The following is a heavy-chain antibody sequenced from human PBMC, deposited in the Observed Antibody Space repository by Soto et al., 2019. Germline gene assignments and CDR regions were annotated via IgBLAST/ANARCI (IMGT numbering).Heavy chain of an antibody. CDR1: GGSCSGYY. D-gene: IGHD3-16*02. J-gene: IGHJ3*02. V-gene: IGHV4-34*01. CDR3: GSIVKAPDAFDI. CDR2: INHSGST. Sequence: LETLSLTCGVYGGSCSGYYWSWIRQPPGKGLEWIGEINHSGSTNYNPSLKSRVTISVDTSKNQFSLKLSSVTAADTAVYYCGSIVKAPDAFDIWGQGTMVTVSS.